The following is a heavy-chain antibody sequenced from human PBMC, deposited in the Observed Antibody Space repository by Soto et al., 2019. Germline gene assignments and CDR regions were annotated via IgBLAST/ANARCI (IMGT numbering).Heavy chain of an antibody. V-gene: IGHV3-21*01. Sequence: PGGSLRLSCAASGFTFSTYSMNWVRQAPGKGLEWVSSISSSSGYIYHADSVKGRFTISRDDAKNSLSLQMNSLRAEDTAVYYCARVRSYSYGQGYGMDVWGQGTTVTVSS. CDR3: ARVRSYSYGQGYGMDV. CDR2: ISSSSGYI. J-gene: IGHJ6*02. D-gene: IGHD5-18*01. CDR1: GFTFSTYS.